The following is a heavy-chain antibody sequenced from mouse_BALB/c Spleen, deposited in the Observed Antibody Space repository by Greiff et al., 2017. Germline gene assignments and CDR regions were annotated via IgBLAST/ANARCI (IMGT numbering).Heavy chain of an antibody. V-gene: IGHV2-9*02. Sequence: VKLQESGPGLVAPSQSLSITCTVSGFSLTSYGVHWVRQPPGKGLEWLGVIWAGGSTNYNSALMSRLSISKDNSKSQVFLKMNSLQTDDTAMYYCANDDGYSPYAMDYGGQGTSVTVSS. J-gene: IGHJ4*01. CDR2: IWAGGST. D-gene: IGHD2-3*01. CDR1: GFSLTSYG. CDR3: ANDDGYSPYAMDY.